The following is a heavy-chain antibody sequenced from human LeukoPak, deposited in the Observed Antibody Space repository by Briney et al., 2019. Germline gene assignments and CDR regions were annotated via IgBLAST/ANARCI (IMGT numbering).Heavy chain of an antibody. CDR3: ASTATDIVLVPAATDAFDI. J-gene: IGHJ3*02. Sequence: ASVKVSRKASGYTFTSYYMHWVRQAPGQGLEWMGIINPSGGSTSYAQKFQGRVTMTRDTSTSTVYMELSSLRSDDTAVYYCASTATDIVLVPAATDAFDIWGQGTMVPVSS. V-gene: IGHV1-46*01. D-gene: IGHD2-2*01. CDR2: INPSGGST. CDR1: GYTFTSYY.